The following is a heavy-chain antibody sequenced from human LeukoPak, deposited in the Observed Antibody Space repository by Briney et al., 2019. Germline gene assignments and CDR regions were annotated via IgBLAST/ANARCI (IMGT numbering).Heavy chain of an antibody. J-gene: IGHJ4*02. Sequence: SETLSLTCTVSGGSISSDHWNWISPPPGKRLELIGCIYYSGSTYYNPSLKSRVTISVDMSKRRFSLRLNSVTAADTALYYCAKDEGFSSGFYTTFDYWGQGTLVTVSS. D-gene: IGHD6-19*01. CDR2: IYYSGST. CDR1: GGSISSDH. CDR3: AKDEGFSSGFYTTFDY. V-gene: IGHV4-59*01.